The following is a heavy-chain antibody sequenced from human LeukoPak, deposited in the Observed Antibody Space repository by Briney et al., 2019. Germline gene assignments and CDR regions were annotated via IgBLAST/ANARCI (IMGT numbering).Heavy chain of an antibody. Sequence: ASVKVSCKASRYTFTGYYMHWVRQAPGQGLEWMGWINPNSGGTNYAQKFQGRVTMTRDTSISTAYMELSRLRSDDTAVYYCARDLYYYGSGSYPDYWGQGTLVTVSS. CDR2: INPNSGGT. V-gene: IGHV1-2*02. CDR3: ARDLYYYGSGSYPDY. CDR1: RYTFTGYY. J-gene: IGHJ4*02. D-gene: IGHD3-10*01.